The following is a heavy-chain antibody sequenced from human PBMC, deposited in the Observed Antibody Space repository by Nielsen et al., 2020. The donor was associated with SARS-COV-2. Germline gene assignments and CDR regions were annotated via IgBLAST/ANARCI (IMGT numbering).Heavy chain of an antibody. Sequence: GESLKISCAASGFTFSSYAMSWVRQAPGKGLEWVSAISGSGGSTYYADSVKGRFTISRDNAKNSLYLQMNSLRAEDTALYYCAKGFYGSGGGPDYWGQGTLVTVSS. D-gene: IGHD3-10*01. CDR1: GFTFSSYA. J-gene: IGHJ4*02. CDR2: ISGSGGST. V-gene: IGHV3-23*01. CDR3: AKGFYGSGGGPDY.